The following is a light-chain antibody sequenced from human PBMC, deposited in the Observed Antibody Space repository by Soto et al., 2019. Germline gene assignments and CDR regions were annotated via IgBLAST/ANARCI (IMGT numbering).Light chain of an antibody. CDR2: GAS. J-gene: IGKJ3*01. CDR3: KQLNSLTIP. CDR1: QGIANF. V-gene: IGKV1-9*01. Sequence: IQLTQSPSSLSASVGDRVTISCRASQGIANFLAWYQQKPGKAPKLLIYGASTLQSGVPSRFSGSGSGTDFTLTISSLQPEDFATYYCKQLNSLTIPLGTGTKVDIK.